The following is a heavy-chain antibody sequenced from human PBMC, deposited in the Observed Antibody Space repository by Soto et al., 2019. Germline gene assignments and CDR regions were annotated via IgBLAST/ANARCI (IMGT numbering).Heavy chain of an antibody. CDR1: GFTFTSSA. D-gene: IGHD2-8*01. J-gene: IGHJ6*02. V-gene: IGHV1-58*01. CDR3: AAPHCTNGVCYIYYYGMEV. Sequence: GASVKASCKASGFTFTSSAVQWVRQARGQRLEWIGWIVVGSGNTNYAQKFQERVTITRDMSTSTAYMELSSLRSEDTAVYYCAAPHCTNGVCYIYYYGMEVWGQGTTVTVSS. CDR2: IVVGSGNT.